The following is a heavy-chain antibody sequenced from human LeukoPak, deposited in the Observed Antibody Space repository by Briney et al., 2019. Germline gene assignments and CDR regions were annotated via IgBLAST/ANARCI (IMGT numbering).Heavy chain of an antibody. D-gene: IGHD5-18*01. Sequence: GGSLRLSCAASGFTFSSYAMSWVRQAPGRGLEWVSTISGSGGTTYYADSEKGRFTISRDNSKNTLSLQMNSLRAEDTAMYYCAKESGYSFGYTYNFYGMDVWGQGTTVTVSS. CDR3: AKESGYSFGYTYNFYGMDV. J-gene: IGHJ6*02. CDR1: GFTFSSYA. CDR2: ISGSGGTT. V-gene: IGHV3-23*01.